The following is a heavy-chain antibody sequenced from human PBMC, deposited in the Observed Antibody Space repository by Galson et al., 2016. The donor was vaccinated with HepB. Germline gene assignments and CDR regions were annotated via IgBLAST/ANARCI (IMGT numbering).Heavy chain of an antibody. Sequence: SLRLSCAASGFTFSGYGMHWVRQAPGKGLEWVAVISYDGRSKYYADSLKGRFAISRDNSKNTLYLQMNSLRAEDTAVYYCAKDMYFDILTGYYVEYWGQGTLVTVSS. J-gene: IGHJ4*02. CDR2: ISYDGRSK. CDR3: AKDMYFDILTGYYVEY. V-gene: IGHV3-30*18. CDR1: GFTFSGYG. D-gene: IGHD3-9*01.